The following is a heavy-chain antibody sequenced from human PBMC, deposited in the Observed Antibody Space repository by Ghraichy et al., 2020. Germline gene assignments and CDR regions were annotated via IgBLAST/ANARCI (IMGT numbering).Heavy chain of an antibody. Sequence: ASVKVSCKASGYTFTSYAMHWVRQAPGQRLEWMGWINAGNGNTKYSQKFQGRVTITRDTSASTAYMELSSLRSEDTAVYYCARGSIVGAKPGYYYYYGMDVWGQGTTVTVSS. CDR2: INAGNGNT. CDR1: GYTFTSYA. V-gene: IGHV1-3*01. J-gene: IGHJ6*02. D-gene: IGHD1-26*01. CDR3: ARGSIVGAKPGYYYYYGMDV.